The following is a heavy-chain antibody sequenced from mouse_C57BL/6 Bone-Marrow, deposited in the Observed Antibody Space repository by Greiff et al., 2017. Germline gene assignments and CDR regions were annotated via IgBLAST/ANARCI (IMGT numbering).Heavy chain of an antibody. D-gene: IGHD1-1*02. CDR3: ASVGGCYAMDY. CDR2: ISRGSSTI. V-gene: IGHV5-17*01. J-gene: IGHJ4*01. CDR1: GFTFSDYG. Sequence: EVQRVESGGGLVKPGGSLKLSCAASGFTFSDYGMHWVRQAPEKGLEWVAYISRGSSTIYYADTVKGRFTISRDNAKNTLFLHMTSLRSEDTAMYYCASVGGCYAMDYWGQGTSVTVSA.